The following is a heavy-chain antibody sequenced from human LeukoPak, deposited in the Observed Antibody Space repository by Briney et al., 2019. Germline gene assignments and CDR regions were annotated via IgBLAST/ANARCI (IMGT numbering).Heavy chain of an antibody. CDR3: APRDWNDGPASH. J-gene: IGHJ4*02. V-gene: IGHV3-30*02. CDR2: IRYDGSNK. CDR1: GFTFSSYG. Sequence: GGSLRLSCAASGFTFSSYGMHWVRQAPCKGLEWVAFIRYDGSNKYYADSVKGRFTISRDNSKNTLYPQMNSLRAEDTAVYYCAPRDWNDGPASHWGQGTLVTVSS. D-gene: IGHD1-1*01.